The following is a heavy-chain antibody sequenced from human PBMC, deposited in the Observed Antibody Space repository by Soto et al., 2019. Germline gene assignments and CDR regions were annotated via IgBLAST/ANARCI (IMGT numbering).Heavy chain of an antibody. Sequence: PSETLSLTCAVYGGSFSGYYWSWIRQPPGKGLEWIGEINHSGSTNYNPSLKSRVTISVDTSKNQFSLKLSSVTAADTAVYYCARAAYSSSSASIWGQGTLVTVSS. V-gene: IGHV4-34*01. D-gene: IGHD6-6*01. J-gene: IGHJ4*02. CDR1: GGSFSGYY. CDR2: INHSGST. CDR3: ARAAYSSSSASI.